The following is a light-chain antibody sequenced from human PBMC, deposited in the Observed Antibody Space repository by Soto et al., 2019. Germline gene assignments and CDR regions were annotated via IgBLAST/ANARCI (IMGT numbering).Light chain of an antibody. J-gene: IGLJ3*02. CDR2: GNG. V-gene: IGLV1-40*01. CDR3: QSYDTSLSTWV. CDR1: RSNIGANYD. Sequence: QSVLTQPPSVSGAPGPRVTISCTGSRSNIGANYDVHWYQQRPATAPKLLIYGNGKRPSGVPDRFSISKSATSGSLAITGLHAEDEADYYCQSYDTSLSTWVFGGGTKLTVL.